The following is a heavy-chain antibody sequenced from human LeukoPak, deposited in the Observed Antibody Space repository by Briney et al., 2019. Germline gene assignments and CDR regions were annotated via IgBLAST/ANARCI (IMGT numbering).Heavy chain of an antibody. Sequence: PAETLSLTCTVSGGSISSSSYYWGWIRQPPGKGLEWIGSIYYSGSTYYNPSLKSRVTISVDTSKNQFSLKLSSVTAADTAVYYCASLVGATLFDYWGQGTLVTVSS. CDR2: IYYSGST. V-gene: IGHV4-39*01. CDR1: GGSISSSSYY. J-gene: IGHJ4*02. D-gene: IGHD1-26*01. CDR3: ASLVGATLFDY.